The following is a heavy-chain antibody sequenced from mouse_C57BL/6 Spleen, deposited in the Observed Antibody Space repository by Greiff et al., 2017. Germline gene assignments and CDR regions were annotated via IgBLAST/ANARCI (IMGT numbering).Heavy chain of an antibody. Sequence: QVQLQQPGAELVKPGASVKLSCKASGYTFTSYWMQWVKQRPGQGLEWIGEIDPSDSYTNYNQKFKGKATLTVDTSSSTAYMQLSSLTSEDSAVYYCARDGYPDYWGQGTTLTVSS. D-gene: IGHD2-3*01. V-gene: IGHV1-50*01. J-gene: IGHJ2*01. CDR3: ARDGYPDY. CDR1: GYTFTSYW. CDR2: IDPSDSYT.